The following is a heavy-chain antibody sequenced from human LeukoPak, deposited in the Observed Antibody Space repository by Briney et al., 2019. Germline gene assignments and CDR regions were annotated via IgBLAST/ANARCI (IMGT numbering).Heavy chain of an antibody. CDR3: ARHGYYFDSPSDY. J-gene: IGHJ4*02. D-gene: IGHD3-22*01. Sequence: TSETLSLTCPVSGGSISTSCYCSGRIRQPPGKGLEWIGTIYYSGRTYYNPSLKSRVTISVDTSKNQFSLKLSSVTAADSAMYYCARHGYYFDSPSDYWVQGTLATVSS. V-gene: IGHV4-39*01. CDR1: GGSISTSCYC. CDR2: IYYSGRT.